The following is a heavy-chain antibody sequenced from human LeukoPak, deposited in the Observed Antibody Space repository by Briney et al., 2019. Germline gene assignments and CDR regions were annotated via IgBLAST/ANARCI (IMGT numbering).Heavy chain of an antibody. J-gene: IGHJ6*02. D-gene: IGHD5-24*01. CDR2: IYPGDSDT. CDR3: ARQVRRDGYNLYYYYYGMDV. Sequence: GESLKISCKGSGYSFTSYWIGWVRPMPGKGLEWMGIIYPGDSDTRYSPSFQGQVTISADKSISTAYLQWSSLKASDTAMYYCARQVRRDGYNLYYYYYGMDVWGQGTTVTVSS. CDR1: GYSFTSYW. V-gene: IGHV5-51*01.